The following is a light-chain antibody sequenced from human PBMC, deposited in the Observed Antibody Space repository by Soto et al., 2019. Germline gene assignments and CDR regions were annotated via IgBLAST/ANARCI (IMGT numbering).Light chain of an antibody. J-gene: IGLJ1*01. CDR2: STS. Sequence: QSVLSQPPSASGTPGQRVTISCSGSSSNIGSFTVSWYQQLPGRAPKLLIYSTSQRSSGVPDRFSGSKSGTSASLAISGLQSEDEAEYYCAAWDDSLNGPYVFGTGTKVTFL. V-gene: IGLV1-44*01. CDR3: AAWDDSLNGPYV. CDR1: SSNIGSFT.